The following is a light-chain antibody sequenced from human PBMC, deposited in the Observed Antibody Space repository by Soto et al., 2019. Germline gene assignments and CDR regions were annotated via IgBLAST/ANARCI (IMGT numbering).Light chain of an antibody. V-gene: IGKV3-20*01. CDR2: GVS. CDR3: QQYDSSPT. Sequence: EIVLTQSPGTLSLSPGERATLSCRASQSVGSNFLAWYQQKPGQAPRILMYGVSSRATGTPDRFSGSGSGTDFTLTISRLEPEDFAVYHCQQYDSSPTFGQGTKV. J-gene: IGKJ1*01. CDR1: QSVGSNF.